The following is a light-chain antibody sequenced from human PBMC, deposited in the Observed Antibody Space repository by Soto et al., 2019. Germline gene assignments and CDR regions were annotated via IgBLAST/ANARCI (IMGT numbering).Light chain of an antibody. CDR2: SAS. Sequence: DIQMTQSPPSLSASVGDRVTITCRASETITDFLNWYQLKPCKAPKLLIYSASNLQPGVPSRFSGSGYGPDFTLTLSGLQHEDSATYYCQQNFSPFVTFGAGTKVEV. V-gene: IGKV1-39*01. CDR1: ETITDF. J-gene: IGKJ4*01. CDR3: QQNFSPFVT.